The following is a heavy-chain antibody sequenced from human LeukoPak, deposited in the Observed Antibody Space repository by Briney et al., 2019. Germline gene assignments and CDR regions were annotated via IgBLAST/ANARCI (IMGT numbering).Heavy chain of an antibody. D-gene: IGHD3-22*01. V-gene: IGHV1-2*02. J-gene: IGHJ4*02. CDR3: ARVYYYYDSSGILTLYFDY. CDR1: GYTFTSYY. Sequence: ASVKVSCKTSGYTFTSYYMHWVRQAPGQGLEWMGWVDPTSGGTNYAQKFQGRVTMTRDTSISTAYMELSRLRSDDTAVYYCARVYYYYDSSGILTLYFDYWGQGTLVTVSS. CDR2: VDPTSGGT.